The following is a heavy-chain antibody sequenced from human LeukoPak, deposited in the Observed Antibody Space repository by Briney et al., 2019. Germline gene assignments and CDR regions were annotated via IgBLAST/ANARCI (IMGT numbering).Heavy chain of an antibody. CDR3: AKAGYSSSWSPTFYYGMDV. D-gene: IGHD6-13*01. Sequence: GGSLRHSCAPSRFSRSSYAMSWVGQAPRKGREGVSAISGIGGSTYYADSVKGRFTISRDNSKNTLYLQMNSLRAEDTAVYYCAKAGYSSSWSPTFYYGMDVWGQGTTVTVSS. CDR1: RFSRSSYA. J-gene: IGHJ6*02. CDR2: ISGIGGST. V-gene: IGHV3-23*01.